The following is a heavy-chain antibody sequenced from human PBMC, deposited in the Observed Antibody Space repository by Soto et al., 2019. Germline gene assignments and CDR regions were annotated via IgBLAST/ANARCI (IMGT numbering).Heavy chain of an antibody. Sequence: SETLSLTCAVSGYSINSGYYWGWIRQPPGKGLEWIGSIYHSGSTYYNPSLKSRVTISVDTSKNQFSLKLSSVTAADTAVYYCASGDRSPYYYASSGHQSAFDISGPGTMVTV. CDR3: ASGDRSPYYYASSGHQSAFDI. J-gene: IGHJ3*02. D-gene: IGHD3-22*01. V-gene: IGHV4-38-2*01. CDR1: GYSINSGYY. CDR2: IYHSGST.